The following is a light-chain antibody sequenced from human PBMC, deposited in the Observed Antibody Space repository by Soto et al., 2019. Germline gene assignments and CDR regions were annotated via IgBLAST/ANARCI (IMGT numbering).Light chain of an antibody. CDR3: QQYGSSPRT. Sequence: IELTQSPATLSLSAGERATLSCRASQSVSTSYLAWYQQKPRQAPRLLLYGASTRATGIPDTFSGSGSGTAVSLPISRLEPEDFAVYYCQQYGSSPRTFGQGTKVDIK. CDR2: GAS. V-gene: IGKV3-20*01. CDR1: QSVSTSY. J-gene: IGKJ1*01.